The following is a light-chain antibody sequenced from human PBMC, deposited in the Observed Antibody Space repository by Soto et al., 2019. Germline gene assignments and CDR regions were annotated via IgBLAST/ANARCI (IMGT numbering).Light chain of an antibody. CDR1: QSISSY. CDR2: AAS. Sequence: DIQMTQSPPSLSASVVDRVTITCRASQSISSYLNWYQQKPGKAPKLLIYAASSLQSGVPSRFSGSGSGTDFTLTISSLQPEDFATYYCQQSYSTPPTFGQGTKVDIK. J-gene: IGKJ1*01. CDR3: QQSYSTPPT. V-gene: IGKV1-39*01.